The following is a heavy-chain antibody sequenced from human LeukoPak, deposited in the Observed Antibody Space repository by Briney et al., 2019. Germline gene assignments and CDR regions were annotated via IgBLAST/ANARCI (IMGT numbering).Heavy chain of an antibody. Sequence: PSETLSLTCTVSGGSISSSSYYWGWIRQPPGKGLEWIGNIYYSGSTYYNPSLKSRVTISVDTSKNQFSLKLSSVTAADTAVYYCAGGDNYYYYVMDVWGQGTTVIVSS. CDR2: IYYSGST. D-gene: IGHD2-15*01. CDR1: GGSISSSSYY. V-gene: IGHV4-39*07. J-gene: IGHJ6*02. CDR3: AGGDNYYYYVMDV.